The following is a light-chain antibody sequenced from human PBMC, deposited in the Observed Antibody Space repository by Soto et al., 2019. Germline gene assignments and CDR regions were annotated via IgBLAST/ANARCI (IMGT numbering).Light chain of an antibody. CDR1: ESLSTY. J-gene: IGKJ2*01. CDR2: GAS. Sequence: EIVKTQSPATLSVSPGERVTLSCRASESLSTYLAWYQQKPGQAPRLLIYGASTKATGIPARFSGSGSATDFTLTISSLQSEDFAVYYCQSYNDWPFTFGQGTKLEI. V-gene: IGKV3-15*01. CDR3: QSYNDWPFT.